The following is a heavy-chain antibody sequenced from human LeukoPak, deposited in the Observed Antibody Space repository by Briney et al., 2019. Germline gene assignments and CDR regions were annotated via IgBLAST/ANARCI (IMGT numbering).Heavy chain of an antibody. CDR3: ARDLRLGELSEYFDY. CDR1: GYTFTSYG. V-gene: IGHV1-18*01. D-gene: IGHD3-16*02. CDR2: ISAYNGNT. Sequence: ASVTVSCKASGYTFTSYGISWVRQAPGQGLEWMGWISAYNGNTNYAQKLQGRVTMTTDTSTSTAYMELRSLRSDDTAVYYCARDLRLGELSEYFDYWGQGTLVTVSS. J-gene: IGHJ4*02.